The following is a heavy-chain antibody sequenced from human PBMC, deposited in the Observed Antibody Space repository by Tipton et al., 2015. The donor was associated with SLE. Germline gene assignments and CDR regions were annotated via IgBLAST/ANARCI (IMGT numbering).Heavy chain of an antibody. Sequence: GLVKPSETLSLTCTISGGSFNTYSHYWGWIRQPPGGGLEWIGEIYPGGRTNYNPSLKSRLAISIDTSKNQFSLKLTSVTAADTAVYYCARAIRFFDPWGQGTLVTVSS. J-gene: IGHJ5*02. V-gene: IGHV4-39*07. CDR3: ARAIRFFDP. D-gene: IGHD2-2*02. CDR2: IYPGGRT. CDR1: GGSFNTYSHY.